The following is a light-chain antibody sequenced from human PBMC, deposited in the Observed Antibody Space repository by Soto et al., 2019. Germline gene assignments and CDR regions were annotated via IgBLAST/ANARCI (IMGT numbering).Light chain of an antibody. Sequence: EIVMTQSPSTVSVSPGERATLSCRASQSVSSYLAWYQQKPGQAPRLLIYDASNRATGIPARFSGSGSGTDFTLTISSLEPEDFAVYYCQQRSNFGQGTLLEIK. CDR1: QSVSSY. V-gene: IGKV3-11*01. CDR2: DAS. J-gene: IGKJ5*01. CDR3: QQRSN.